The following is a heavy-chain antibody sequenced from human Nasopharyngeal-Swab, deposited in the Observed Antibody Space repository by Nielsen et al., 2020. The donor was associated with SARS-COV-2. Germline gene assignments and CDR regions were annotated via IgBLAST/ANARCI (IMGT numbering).Heavy chain of an antibody. CDR3: TRCGGGCYSGRDY. CDR1: GFTFSDSA. CDR2: IRSKGNTYAT. J-gene: IGHJ4*02. Sequence: GGSLGLSCAASGFTFSDSAIHWVRQASGKGLEWVGRIRSKGNTYATAYAASVKGRFIIFRDDPTNTAYLQMNSLKTEDTAVYYCTRCGGGCYSGRDYWGQGTLVTVSS. D-gene: IGHD2-15*01. V-gene: IGHV3-73*01.